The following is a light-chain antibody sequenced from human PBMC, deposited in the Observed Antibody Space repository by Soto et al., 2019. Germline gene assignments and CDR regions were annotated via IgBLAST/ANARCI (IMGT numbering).Light chain of an antibody. J-gene: IGLJ2*01. CDR3: SSYTSSYTLV. CDR2: DVS. Sequence: QSALTQPASVSGSPGQSITISCTGTSSDVGGYNYVSRYQQHPGKAPKLMIYDVSNRPSGVSNRVSGSKSGNTASLTISGLQAEDEADYYCSSYTSSYTLVFGGGTKLTVL. CDR1: SSDVGGYNY. V-gene: IGLV2-14*01.